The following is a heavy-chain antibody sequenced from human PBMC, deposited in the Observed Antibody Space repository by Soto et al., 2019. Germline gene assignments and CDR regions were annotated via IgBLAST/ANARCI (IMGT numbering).Heavy chain of an antibody. CDR3: ARGFGSGSAWFDP. Sequence: QVQLQESGPRLVKPSQALSLTCTVSGDSISSGGYCWSWIRQHPGKGLEWIGYIYYSGSTYYNPSLKSRITMSLDTSKNQFSLKLSSVTAADTAVYYCARGFGSGSAWFDPWGQGTLVTVSS. D-gene: IGHD3-10*01. CDR1: GDSISSGGYC. J-gene: IGHJ5*02. V-gene: IGHV4-31*03. CDR2: IYYSGST.